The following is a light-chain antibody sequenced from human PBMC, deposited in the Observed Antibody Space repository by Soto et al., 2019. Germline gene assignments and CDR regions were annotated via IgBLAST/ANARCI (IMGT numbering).Light chain of an antibody. CDR1: QGISSW. CDR2: AAS. CDR3: QQGNSFPLT. J-gene: IGKJ4*01. Sequence: DIQMTQSPSSVSASVGDRVTITCRASQGISSWLDWYQQKPGKAPKLLIYAASSLQSRVPSRFSGSASGTDFTLTISSVQPEDFATYYCQQGNSFPLTFGGGTKVEIK. V-gene: IGKV1-12*01.